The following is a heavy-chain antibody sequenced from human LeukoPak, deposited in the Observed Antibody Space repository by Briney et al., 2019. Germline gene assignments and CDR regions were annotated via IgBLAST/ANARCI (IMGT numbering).Heavy chain of an antibody. V-gene: IGHV4-38-2*01. CDR1: GYSISSGYY. CDR3: AGLSIVGATLPDFDY. D-gene: IGHD1-26*01. CDR2: IYHSGST. J-gene: IGHJ4*02. Sequence: SETLSLTCAVSGYSISSGYYWGWIRQPPGKGLEWIGSIYHSGSTYYNPSLKSRVTISVDTSKNQFSLKLSSVTAADTAVYYCAGLSIVGATLPDFDYWGQGTLVTVSS.